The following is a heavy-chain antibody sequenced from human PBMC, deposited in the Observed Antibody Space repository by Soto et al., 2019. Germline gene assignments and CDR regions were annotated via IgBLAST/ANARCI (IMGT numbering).Heavy chain of an antibody. CDR3: ARDNRIEVGHDF. V-gene: IGHV6-1*01. CDR2: TYKRSKWYS. CDR1: GDSVSSNTAA. D-gene: IGHD6-19*01. Sequence: PSQTLSLTCVISGDSVSSNTAAWSWIRQSPSRGLEWLGRTYKRSKWYSDFAISVKSRITINADTSKNQFSLHLDSVTPEDTAVYYCARDNRIEVGHDFWGQGTQVTVS. J-gene: IGHJ4*02.